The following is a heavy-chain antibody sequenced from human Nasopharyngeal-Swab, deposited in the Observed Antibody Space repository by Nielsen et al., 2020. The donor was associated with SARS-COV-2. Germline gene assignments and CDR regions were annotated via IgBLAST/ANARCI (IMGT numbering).Heavy chain of an antibody. Sequence: GGSLRLSCAASGFTFSSYGMHWVRQAPGKGLEWVSSISSSSSYIYYADSVKGRFTISRDNAKNSLYLQMNSLRPEDTAVYYCARDDGQLGDSWGQGTLVTVSS. CDR3: ARDDGQLGDS. CDR1: GFTFSSYG. CDR2: ISSSSSYI. D-gene: IGHD6-6*01. V-gene: IGHV3-21*01. J-gene: IGHJ4*02.